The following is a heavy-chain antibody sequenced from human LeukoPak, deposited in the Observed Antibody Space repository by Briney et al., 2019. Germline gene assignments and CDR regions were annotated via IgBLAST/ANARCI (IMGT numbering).Heavy chain of an antibody. CDR3: ARVMNHWYSSSWYVIDY. Sequence: SETLSLTCTVSGGSISSYYWSWIRQPPGKGLEWIGYIYYSGSTNYNPSLKSRVTISVDTSKNQFSLKLSSVTAADTAVYYCARVMNHWYSSSWYVIDYWGQGTLVTVSS. J-gene: IGHJ4*02. D-gene: IGHD6-13*01. V-gene: IGHV4-59*01. CDR1: GGSISSYY. CDR2: IYYSGST.